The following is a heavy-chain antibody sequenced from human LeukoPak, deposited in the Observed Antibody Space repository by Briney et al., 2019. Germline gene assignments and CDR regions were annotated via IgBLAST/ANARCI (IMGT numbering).Heavy chain of an antibody. Sequence: GGSLRLSCAASGFTFSSYGMHWVRQAPGKGLEWVAVISYDGSNKYYADSVKGRFTISRDNSKNTLYLQMNSLRAENTAVYYCAKDLFYYDSSGYLDYWGQGTLVTVSS. CDR3: AKDLFYYDSSGYLDY. V-gene: IGHV3-30*18. D-gene: IGHD3-22*01. CDR1: GFTFSSYG. CDR2: ISYDGSNK. J-gene: IGHJ4*02.